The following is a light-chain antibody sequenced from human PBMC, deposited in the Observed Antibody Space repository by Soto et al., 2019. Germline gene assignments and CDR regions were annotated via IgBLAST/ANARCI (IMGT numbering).Light chain of an antibody. CDR2: DVS. CDR1: SSDVGGYNY. J-gene: IGLJ3*02. Sequence: QSALTQPRSVSGSPGQSVTISCTGTSSDVGGYNYVSWYQQNPGKAPKLMIYDVSKRPSGVPDRFSGSKSGNTASLTISELQAEDESDYYCCSYAGTYTWVFGGGTKLTVL. V-gene: IGLV2-11*01. CDR3: CSYAGTYTWV.